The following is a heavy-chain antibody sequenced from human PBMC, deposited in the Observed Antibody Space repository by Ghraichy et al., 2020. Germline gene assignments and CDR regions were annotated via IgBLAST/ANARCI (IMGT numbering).Heavy chain of an antibody. CDR3: ARRGSAAYPFDY. V-gene: IGHV4-59*01. J-gene: IGHJ4*02. CDR2: VYYSGST. D-gene: IGHD2-15*01. Sequence: GSLRLSCTVSGGSISGFYWSWIRQPPGKGLEWIGYVYYSGSTSYNPSPKSRVTISVDTSKNQFSLKLSSVTAADTAVYYCARRGSAAYPFDYWGQGTLVTVSS. CDR1: GGSISGFY.